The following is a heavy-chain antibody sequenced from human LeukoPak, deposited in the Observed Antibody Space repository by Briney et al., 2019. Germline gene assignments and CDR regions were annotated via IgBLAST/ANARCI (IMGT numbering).Heavy chain of an antibody. Sequence: GGSLRLSCAASGFTFNNYWMSWVRQAPGKGLEWVANIKQDGKEKYYVDSVKGRFTISRDNAKNSLDLQMNSLRVEDTAVYYCARVYSSSSGKNAFDVWGQGTMVTVSS. CDR1: GFTFNNYW. CDR2: IKQDGKEK. CDR3: ARVYSSSSGKNAFDV. D-gene: IGHD6-6*01. V-gene: IGHV3-7*03. J-gene: IGHJ3*01.